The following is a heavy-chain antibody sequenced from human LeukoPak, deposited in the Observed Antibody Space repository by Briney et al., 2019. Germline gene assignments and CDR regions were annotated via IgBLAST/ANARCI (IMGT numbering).Heavy chain of an antibody. CDR2: IRSKSYGGTT. CDR3: TRGPTELWRYYGTDV. J-gene: IGHJ6*02. CDR1: GFSFGDHA. D-gene: IGHD1-7*01. Sequence: GGSLRLFCTASGFSFGDHAMSWVRQAPGKGLEWVGFIRSKSYGGTTEYAASVKGRFTISRDDSKSIAYLQMNSLKTEDTAVYYCTRGPTELWRYYGTDVCGPGTTVIVSS. V-gene: IGHV3-49*04.